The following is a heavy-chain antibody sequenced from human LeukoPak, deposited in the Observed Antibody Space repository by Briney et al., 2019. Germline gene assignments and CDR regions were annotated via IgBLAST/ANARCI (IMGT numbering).Heavy chain of an antibody. CDR3: ARLVVPAAFDP. Sequence: GGSLRLSCAASGFTFDDYGMSWVRQAPGKGLEWVSVIYSGGSTYYADSVKGRFTISRHNSKNTLYLQMNSLRAEDTAVYYCARLVVPAAFDPWGQGTLVTVSS. CDR1: GFTFDDYG. D-gene: IGHD2-2*01. V-gene: IGHV3-53*04. CDR2: IYSGGST. J-gene: IGHJ5*02.